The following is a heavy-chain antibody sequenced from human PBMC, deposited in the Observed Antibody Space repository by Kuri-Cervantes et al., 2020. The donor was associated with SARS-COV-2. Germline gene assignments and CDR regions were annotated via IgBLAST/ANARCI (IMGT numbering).Heavy chain of an antibody. V-gene: IGHV4-39*07. Sequence: SETLSLTCTVSGASISGNNYFWGWIRQPPGKGLQWIGSIHYSGTTYKNPSLESRVTISVDTSKNQFSLRLTSATAADTAVYYCGKVSWLQLWRRYSDSWGQGTLVTVSS. D-gene: IGHD5-24*01. J-gene: IGHJ4*02. CDR2: IHYSGTT. CDR3: GKVSWLQLWRRYSDS. CDR1: GASISGNNYF.